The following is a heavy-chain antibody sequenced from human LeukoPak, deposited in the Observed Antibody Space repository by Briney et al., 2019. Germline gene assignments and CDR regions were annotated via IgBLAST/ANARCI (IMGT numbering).Heavy chain of an antibody. CDR3: ARSITYYDFWSGYLDYYYYMDV. V-gene: IGHV4-59*11. Sequence: SETLSLTCTVSGGSISSHYWSWVRQPPGKGLEWIGYIYYSGSTNYNPSLKSRVTISVDTSKNQFSLKLSSVTAADTAVYYCARSITYYDFWSGYLDYYYYMDVRGKGTTVTVSS. J-gene: IGHJ6*03. D-gene: IGHD3-3*01. CDR2: IYYSGST. CDR1: GGSISSHY.